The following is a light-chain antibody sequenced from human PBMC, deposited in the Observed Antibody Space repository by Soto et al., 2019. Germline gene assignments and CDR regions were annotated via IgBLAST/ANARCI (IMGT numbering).Light chain of an antibody. V-gene: IGKV3-20*01. Sequence: EIVLTQSPATLSLSPGDRAVLSCRASQSVSRSLTWYQQKPGQAPRLLIYGASSRATGIPDRFSGSGSGTDFTLTISRLEPEDFAVYYCQQYGSSPPITFGQGTRLEIK. CDR2: GAS. J-gene: IGKJ5*01. CDR3: QQYGSSPPIT. CDR1: QSVSRS.